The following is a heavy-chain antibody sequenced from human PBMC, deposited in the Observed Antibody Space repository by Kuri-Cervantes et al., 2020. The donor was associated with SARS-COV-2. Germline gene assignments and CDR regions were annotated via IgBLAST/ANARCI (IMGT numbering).Heavy chain of an antibody. CDR3: ARELGDEGYYDFWSGTKYYYYYMDV. Sequence: ASVKVSCKASGYTFTSYYMHWVRQAPGQGLERMGIINPSGGSTSYAQKFQGRVTMTRDTSTSTVYMELSSLRSEDTAVYYCARELGDEGYYDFWSGTKYYYYYMDVWGKGTTVTVSS. V-gene: IGHV1-46*01. D-gene: IGHD3-3*01. CDR2: INPSGGST. J-gene: IGHJ6*03. CDR1: GYTFTSYY.